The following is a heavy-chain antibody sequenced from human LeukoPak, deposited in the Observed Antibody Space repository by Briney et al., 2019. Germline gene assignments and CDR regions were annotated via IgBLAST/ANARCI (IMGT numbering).Heavy chain of an antibody. J-gene: IGHJ4*02. V-gene: IGHV5-51*01. CDR3: ARHDRIAVAAADY. D-gene: IGHD6-19*01. CDR1: GYSFTTYW. CDR2: FNPADSDI. Sequence: GESLKISCEVYGYSFTTYWLGWVRQMPGKGLEWMGTFNPADSDIRYSPSFQGQVTISADKSTSTAYLQWSSLKASDTAMYYCARHDRIAVAAADYWGQGTLVTVSS.